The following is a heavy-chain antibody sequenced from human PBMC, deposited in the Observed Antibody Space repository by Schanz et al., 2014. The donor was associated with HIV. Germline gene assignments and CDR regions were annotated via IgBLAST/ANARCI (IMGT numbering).Heavy chain of an antibody. CDR1: GFTFSSYG. CDR2: IWYDGSNK. V-gene: IGHV3-33*01. J-gene: IGHJ4*02. Sequence: QVQLVESGGGVVQPGRSLRLSCAASGFTFSSYGMHWVRQAPGKGLEWVAVIWYDGSNKYYADSVKGRFTISRDNSKNTLYLQMDSLRAEDTAMYYCARSYDILTGYYSSPFDYWGQGTLVTVSS. D-gene: IGHD3-9*01. CDR3: ARSYDILTGYYSSPFDY.